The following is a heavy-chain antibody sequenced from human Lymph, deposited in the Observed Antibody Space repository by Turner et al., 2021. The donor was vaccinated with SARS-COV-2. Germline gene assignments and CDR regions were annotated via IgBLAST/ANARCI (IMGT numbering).Heavy chain of an antibody. CDR2: IYSGGTT. D-gene: IGHD2-2*01. CDR3: ARYLSTYGMDV. Sequence: EVQLVETGGGLIQPGGSLRLSCAASGISVSRNYMSWVRKAPVKGLGWVSVIYSGGTTYYADSVKGRFTISRDNSKNTLYLQMNSLRVEDTAVYYCARYLSTYGMDVCGQGTTVTVSS. J-gene: IGHJ6*02. CDR1: GISVSRNY. V-gene: IGHV3-53*02.